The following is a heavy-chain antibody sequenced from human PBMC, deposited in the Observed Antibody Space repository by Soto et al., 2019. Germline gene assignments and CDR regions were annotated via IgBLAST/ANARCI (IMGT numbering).Heavy chain of an antibody. V-gene: IGHV4-30-4*01. D-gene: IGHD6-6*01. J-gene: IGHJ6*02. Sequence: SETLSLTCTVSGDSITSGTNYWSWIHQSPGKGLEWVGFVFHSGTTFYNPSLQSRVLMSVDTSKNQFSLNVRSLTAADTAVYYCARDHSSSSHYYYYGMDVWGQGTTVTVSS. CDR2: VFHSGTT. CDR1: GDSITSGTNY. CDR3: ARDHSSSSHYYYYGMDV.